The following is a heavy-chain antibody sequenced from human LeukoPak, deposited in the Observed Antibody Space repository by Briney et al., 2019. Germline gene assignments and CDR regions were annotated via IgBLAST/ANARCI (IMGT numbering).Heavy chain of an antibody. J-gene: IGHJ4*02. Sequence: PGRSLRLSCAASGFTFSDYAVHWVRQAPGKGLEWVAVISFDGSNKYYADSVKGRFTISRDNSKNTLYLQMNSLRPEDTAVYYCARAEITGGFDYWAREPWSPSPQ. D-gene: IGHD2-8*02. CDR2: ISFDGSNK. V-gene: IGHV3-30*01. CDR3: ARAEITGGFDY. CDR1: GFTFSDYA.